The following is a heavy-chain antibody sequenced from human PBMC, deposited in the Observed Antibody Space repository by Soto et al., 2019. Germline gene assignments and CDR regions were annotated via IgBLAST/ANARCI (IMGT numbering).Heavy chain of an antibody. CDR1: GGSVSSYY. V-gene: IGHV4-59*08. CDR2: IYYSGST. CDR3: ARYSIRNYPLYSIVY. D-gene: IGHD4-4*01. J-gene: IGHJ4*02. Sequence: PSETLSLTCTVSGGSVSSYYWSWIRQSPGKGLEWIGFIYYSGSTKYKPSLKSRVSISVDTSKNQFSLKVSSATAADTAVYYCARYSIRNYPLYSIVYWGPGVLVT.